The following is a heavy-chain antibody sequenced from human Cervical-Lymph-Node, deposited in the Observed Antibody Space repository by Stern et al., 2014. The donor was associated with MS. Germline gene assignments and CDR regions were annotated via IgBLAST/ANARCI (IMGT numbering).Heavy chain of an antibody. CDR3: ARHKPSPLSSPRPLDY. J-gene: IGHJ4*02. V-gene: IGHV4-39*01. Sequence: VQLVQSGPGLLKPSETLSLTCTVSGGSITSSYHWGWIRQPPGKGLEWIGTIYYGGRTYYNPSLKSRLPLPVDPSKSQFPLMLPSVTASDTAVYYCARHKPSPLSSPRPLDYWGQGTLVAVSS. D-gene: IGHD6-6*01. CDR2: IYYGGRT. CDR1: GGSITSSYH.